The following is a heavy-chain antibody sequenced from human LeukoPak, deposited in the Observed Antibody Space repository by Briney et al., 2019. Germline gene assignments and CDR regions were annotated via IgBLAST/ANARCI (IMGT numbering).Heavy chain of an antibody. CDR1: GFTFSSYW. Sequence: PGGSLRLSCAASGFTFSSYWMHWVRQAPGKGLVWVSRINSDGSSITYADSVKGRFTISRDNAKNTLYLQMRSLRAEDTGVYFCARSGRGDRRSFDPWGQGTLVTVSS. CDR3: ARSGRGDRRSFDP. CDR2: INSDGSSI. V-gene: IGHV3-74*01. D-gene: IGHD3-10*01. J-gene: IGHJ5*02.